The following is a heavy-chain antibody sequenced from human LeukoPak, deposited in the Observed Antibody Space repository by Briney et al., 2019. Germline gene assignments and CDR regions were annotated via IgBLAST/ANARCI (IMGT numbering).Heavy chain of an antibody. CDR2: IYPGDSDT. CDR1: GYSFTSYW. CDR3: ARQGCGSTSCYLYMDV. J-gene: IGHJ6*03. D-gene: IGHD2-2*01. V-gene: IGHV5-51*01. Sequence: GESLKISCKGSGYSFTSYWIGWVRPIPGKGVEWMGIIYPGDSDTRYSPSFQGQVTISADKSISTAYLQWSSLKASDTAMYYCARQGCGSTSCYLYMDVWGKGTTVTVSS.